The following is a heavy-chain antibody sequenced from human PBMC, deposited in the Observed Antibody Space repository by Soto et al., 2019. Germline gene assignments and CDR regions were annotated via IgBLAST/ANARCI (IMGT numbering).Heavy chain of an antibody. V-gene: IGHV1-8*01. Sequence: GASVKVSCKASGYTFTSYDTNWVRQATGQGLEWMGWMNPNSGNTGYAQKFQGRVTMTRNTSISTAYMELSSLRSEDTAVYYCAREYCSGGSCYSDGGMDVWGQGTTVTVSS. D-gene: IGHD2-15*01. CDR1: GYTFTSYD. J-gene: IGHJ6*02. CDR3: AREYCSGGSCYSDGGMDV. CDR2: MNPNSGNT.